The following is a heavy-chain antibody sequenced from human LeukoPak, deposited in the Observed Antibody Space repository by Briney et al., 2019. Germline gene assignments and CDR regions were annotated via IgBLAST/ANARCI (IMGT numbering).Heavy chain of an antibody. J-gene: IGHJ6*03. CDR2: MNLNSGNT. Sequence: GASVKVSCKASGYTFTSYDINWVRQATGQGLEWMGWMNLNSGNTGYAQKFQGRVTMTRNTSISTAYMELSSLRSEDTAVYYCARDAATVGGDYYYYYMDVWGKGTTVTVSS. D-gene: IGHD2-15*01. CDR1: GYTFTSYD. V-gene: IGHV1-8*01. CDR3: ARDAATVGGDYYYYYMDV.